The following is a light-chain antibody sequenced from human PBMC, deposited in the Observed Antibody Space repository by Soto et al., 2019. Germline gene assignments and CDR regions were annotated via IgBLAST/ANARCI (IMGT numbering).Light chain of an antibody. CDR2: DAS. CDR1: ESVSRN. CDR3: QQYNNWPGT. Sequence: EMTQSPAILSVSAGERATLSCRASESVSRNLAWYQQKPGQAPRLLIYDASTRATGIPDRFSGGGSGTEFTLTISSLQSEDFVVYYCQQYNNWPGTFGQGTKVDIK. J-gene: IGKJ1*01. V-gene: IGKV3-15*01.